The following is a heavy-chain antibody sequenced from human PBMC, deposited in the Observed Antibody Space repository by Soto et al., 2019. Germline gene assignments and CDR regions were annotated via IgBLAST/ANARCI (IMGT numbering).Heavy chain of an antibody. J-gene: IGHJ4*02. V-gene: IGHV4-30-2*01. Sequence: QLQLQESGSGLVKPSQTLSLTCAVSGGSTSSGGYSWSWIRQPPGKGLEWIGYIYHSGSTYYNPSLKSRVTISVDRSKNQFSLKLSSVTAADTAVYYCARDYDSSGLFDYWGQGTLVTVSS. CDR2: IYHSGST. CDR1: GGSTSSGGYS. D-gene: IGHD3-22*01. CDR3: ARDYDSSGLFDY.